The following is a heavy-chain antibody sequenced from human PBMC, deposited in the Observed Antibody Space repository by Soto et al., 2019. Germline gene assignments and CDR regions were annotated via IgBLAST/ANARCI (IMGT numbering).Heavy chain of an antibody. Sequence: ASVKVSCKVSGYTLTELSMHWVRQAPGKGLEWMGGFDPEDGETIYAQKFQGRVTMTEDTSTDTAYMELSSLRSEDSAWDYCAILGYCSGGSCYSWFDPWGQGTLVTVSS. CDR2: FDPEDGET. CDR1: GYTLTELS. V-gene: IGHV1-24*01. J-gene: IGHJ5*02. CDR3: AILGYCSGGSCYSWFDP. D-gene: IGHD2-15*01.